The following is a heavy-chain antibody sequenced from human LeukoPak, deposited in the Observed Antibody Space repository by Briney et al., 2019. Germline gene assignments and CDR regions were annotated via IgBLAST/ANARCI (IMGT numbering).Heavy chain of an antibody. D-gene: IGHD4-17*01. V-gene: IGHV3-7*01. CDR2: IKQDGSEK. Sequence: GGSLRLSCAASGFTFSNYAMSWVRQAPGKGLEWVANIKQDGSEKYYVDSVKGRFSISRDNAKNSLYLQMNSLRGEDTAVYYCARTSRTTAVTTVLYFDYWGQGTLVTVSS. J-gene: IGHJ4*02. CDR1: GFTFSNYA. CDR3: ARTSRTTAVTTVLYFDY.